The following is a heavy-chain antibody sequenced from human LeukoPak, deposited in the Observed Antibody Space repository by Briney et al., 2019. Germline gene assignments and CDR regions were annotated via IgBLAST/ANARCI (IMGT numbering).Heavy chain of an antibody. J-gene: IGHJ4*02. CDR3: ASPDQLRYFDWLYYY. CDR1: GGTFSSYA. CDR2: IIPIFGTA. Sequence: ASVKVSCKASGGTFSSYAISWVRQAPGQGLEWMGGIIPIFGTANYAQKFQGRVTITADESTSTAYMELSSLRSEDTAVYYCASPDQLRYFDWLYYYWGQGTLVTVSS. D-gene: IGHD3-9*01. V-gene: IGHV1-69*13.